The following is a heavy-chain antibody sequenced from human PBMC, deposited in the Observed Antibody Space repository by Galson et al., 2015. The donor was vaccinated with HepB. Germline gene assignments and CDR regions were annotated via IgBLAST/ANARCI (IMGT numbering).Heavy chain of an antibody. V-gene: IGHV5-51*01. CDR1: GYTFTNYW. CDR2: IYPGDSDT. D-gene: IGHD3-22*01. Sequence: QSGAEVKEPGESLKISCKGSGYTFTNYWIAWVRQMPGKGLEWMGIIYPGDSDTRYSPSFQGQVTTSADESLSTAYLQWSSLTASDTAMYYCARLGYYDSTDYGLDFWGHGTLVTVSS. CDR3: ARLGYYDSTDYGLDF. J-gene: IGHJ4*01.